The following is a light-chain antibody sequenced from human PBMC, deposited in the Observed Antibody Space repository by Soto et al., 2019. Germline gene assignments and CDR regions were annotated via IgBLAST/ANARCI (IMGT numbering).Light chain of an antibody. CDR3: SSYTASSAPYV. V-gene: IGLV2-14*01. Sequence: QSVLTQPASVSGSPGQSITISCTGTSSDVGGYNYVSWYQQHPDKAPKLMIYDVSNRPSGVSNRFSGSKSGNTASLTISGLQAEDEADYYCSSYTASSAPYVFGTGTKLNVL. J-gene: IGLJ1*01. CDR2: DVS. CDR1: SSDVGGYNY.